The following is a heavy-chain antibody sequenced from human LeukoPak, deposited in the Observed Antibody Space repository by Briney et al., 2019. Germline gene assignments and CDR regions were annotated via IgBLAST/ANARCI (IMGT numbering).Heavy chain of an antibody. CDR2: INHSGST. CDR1: GGSFSGYY. J-gene: IGHJ6*02. Sequence: PSETLSLTCAVYGGSFSGYYWSWIRQPPGKGLEWIGEINHSGSTNYNPSLKSRVTISVDTSKNQFSLKLSSVTAADTAVYYCARGQKLRTIGYYYYYGMDVWGQGTTVTVSS. D-gene: IGHD4-11*01. CDR3: ARGQKLRTIGYYYYYGMDV. V-gene: IGHV4-34*01.